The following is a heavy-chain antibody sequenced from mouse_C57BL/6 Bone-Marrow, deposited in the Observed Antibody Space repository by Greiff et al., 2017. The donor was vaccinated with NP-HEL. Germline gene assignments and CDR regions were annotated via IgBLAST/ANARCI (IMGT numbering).Heavy chain of an antibody. D-gene: IGHD2-4*01. V-gene: IGHV5-15*01. Sequence: EVQLQQSGGGLVQPGGSLKLSCAASGFTFSDYGMAWVRQAPRKGPAWVAFISNLAYSIYYADTVTGRFTISRENAKNTLYLEMSSLRSEDTAMYYCARGDYYYYAMDDWGQGTSVTVSS. J-gene: IGHJ4*01. CDR2: ISNLAYSI. CDR3: ARGDYYYYAMDD. CDR1: GFTFSDYG.